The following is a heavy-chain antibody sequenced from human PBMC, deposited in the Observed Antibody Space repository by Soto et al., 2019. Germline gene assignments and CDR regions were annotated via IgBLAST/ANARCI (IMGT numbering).Heavy chain of an antibody. CDR2: ISAYNGNT. J-gene: IGHJ6*02. CDR1: GYTFTSYG. CDR3: ARSGATKPGEGYYYYGMDV. Sequence: ASVKVSCKASGYTFTSYGISWVRQAPGQGLEWMGKISAYNGNTNYAQELKGRVTITTDTSTSTVYMDLRSLRSEDTAVYYCARSGATKPGEGYYYYGMDVWGQGTTVTVSS. V-gene: IGHV1-18*01. D-gene: IGHD1-26*01.